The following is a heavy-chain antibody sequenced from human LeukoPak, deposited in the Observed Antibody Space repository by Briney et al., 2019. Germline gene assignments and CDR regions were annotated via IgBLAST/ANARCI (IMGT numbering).Heavy chain of an antibody. CDR2: IIPIFGTA. V-gene: IGHV1-69*13. D-gene: IGHD1-26*01. Sequence: GASVKVSCKASGGTFSSYAISWVRQAPGQGLEWMGGIIPIFGTANYAQKFQGRVTITADESTSTAYMELSSLRSEDTAVYYCARVERGHLGSDYYMDVWGKGSTVTVSS. J-gene: IGHJ6*03. CDR3: ARVERGHLGSDYYMDV. CDR1: GGTFSSYA.